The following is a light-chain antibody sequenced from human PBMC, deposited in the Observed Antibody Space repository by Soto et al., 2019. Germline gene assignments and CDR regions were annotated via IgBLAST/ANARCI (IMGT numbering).Light chain of an antibody. J-gene: IGKJ1*01. V-gene: IGKV1-39*01. CDR2: AAS. Sequence: DIQMTQSPSSLSASVGDRVTITCRASQSISSYLNWYQQKPGKAPKLLIYAASSLQSGVPSRFSGSGSGTDFTLTISILQPEDFATFYCQQSYSTPSTFAQGTKV. CDR3: QQSYSTPST. CDR1: QSISSY.